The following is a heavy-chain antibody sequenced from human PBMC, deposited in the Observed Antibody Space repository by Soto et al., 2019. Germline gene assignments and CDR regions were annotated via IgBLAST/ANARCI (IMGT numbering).Heavy chain of an antibody. CDR2: SSNRDRST. V-gene: IGHV3-11*01. D-gene: IGHD3-3*01. J-gene: IGHJ6*02. CDR1: GFIFSDYY. CDR3: ARAWKIEKFGVISMSKGLDV. Sequence: QVQLVESGGGLVKPGGSLRLSCAASGFIFSDYYMTWIRQAPGKGLEWLSCSSNRDRSTYYADSVKDRFVVSKDNAKNLVYLQMNSLRGEDTAVYFCARAWKIEKFGVISMSKGLDVWGQGTTVTVSS.